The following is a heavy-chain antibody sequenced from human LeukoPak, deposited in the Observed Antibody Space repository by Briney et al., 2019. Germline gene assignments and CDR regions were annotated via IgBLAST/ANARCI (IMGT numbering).Heavy chain of an antibody. D-gene: IGHD6-19*01. CDR2: TSSDLNVK. CDR1: GFTFRNYV. CDR3: ARDEAVAGTFDY. J-gene: IGHJ4*02. Sequence: PGGSLGLSCAASGFTFRNYVIHWVRQAPGKGLEWVAVTSSDLNVKLYADSVKGRFTISRDNSRSTLYLQMNSLSPEDTAVYYCARDEAVAGTFDYWGQGTLVTVSS. V-gene: IGHV3-30-3*01.